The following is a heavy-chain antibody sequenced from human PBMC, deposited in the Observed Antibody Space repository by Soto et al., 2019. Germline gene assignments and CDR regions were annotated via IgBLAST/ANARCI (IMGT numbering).Heavy chain of an antibody. Sequence: SETLSLTCTVSGGSINHYYGTWIRKTTGKGLEWMGYIYYSGTTTNYNPSLKSRVTLSVDTSKNQFSLKLSSVTAADTALYYCAKLGGSYAVPDFDYWGQGTLVTVS. CDR2: IYYSGTT. CDR1: GGSINHYY. J-gene: IGHJ4*02. D-gene: IGHD1-26*01. CDR3: AKLGGSYAVPDFDY. V-gene: IGHV4-59*08.